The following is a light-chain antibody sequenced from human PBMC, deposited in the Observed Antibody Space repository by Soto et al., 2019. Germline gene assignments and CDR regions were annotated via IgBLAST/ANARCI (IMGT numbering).Light chain of an antibody. V-gene: IGKV4-1*01. Sequence: DIVMTQSPDSLAVSLGERATINCKSSQSVLYSSNNKNYLAWYQQKPGQPPKLLIYWASARESGVPDRFSGSGSGTDFTLTISSLQAEGVAVYYCQQYYSTPGTFGQGTKLEIK. J-gene: IGKJ2*01. CDR2: WAS. CDR3: QQYYSTPGT. CDR1: QSVLYSSNNKNY.